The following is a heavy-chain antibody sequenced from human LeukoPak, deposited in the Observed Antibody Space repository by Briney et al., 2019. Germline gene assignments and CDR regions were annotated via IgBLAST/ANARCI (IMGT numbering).Heavy chain of an antibody. J-gene: IGHJ4*02. Sequence: PGGSLRLSCAASGFTFSDYYMSWIRQAPGKGLEWVSYISSSGSTIYYADPVKGRFTISRDNAKNSLYLQMNSLRAEDTAVYYCARDGGYCSSTSCYRSYDYWGQGTLVTVSS. CDR2: ISSSGSTI. CDR1: GFTFSDYY. V-gene: IGHV3-11*01. D-gene: IGHD2-2*01. CDR3: ARDGGYCSSTSCYRSYDY.